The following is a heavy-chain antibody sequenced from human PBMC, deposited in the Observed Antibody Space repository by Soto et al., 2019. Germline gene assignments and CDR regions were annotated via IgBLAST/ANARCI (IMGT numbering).Heavy chain of an antibody. D-gene: IGHD5-12*01. CDR1: GFTFSSYA. CDR2: ISYDGSNK. CDR3: ARDPRWLQYFDY. V-gene: IGHV3-30-3*01. J-gene: IGHJ4*02. Sequence: PGGSLRLSCAASGFTFSSYAMHWVRQAPGKGLEWVAVISYDGSNKYYADSVKGRFTISRDNSKNTLYLQMNSLRAEDTAVYYCARDPRWLQYFDYWGQGTLVTSPQ.